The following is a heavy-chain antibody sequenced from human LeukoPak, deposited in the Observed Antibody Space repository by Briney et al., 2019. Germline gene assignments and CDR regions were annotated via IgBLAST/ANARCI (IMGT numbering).Heavy chain of an antibody. V-gene: IGHV4-39*07. J-gene: IGHJ5*02. D-gene: IGHD4-17*01. Sequence: SETLSLTCTVSGGSISSSSYYWGWIRQPPGKGLEWIGSIYYSGSTYYNPSLKSRVTISVDTSKNQFSLKLSSVTAADTAVYYCARRTVTTSWFDPWGQGTLVTVSS. CDR2: IYYSGST. CDR1: GGSISSSSYY. CDR3: ARRTVTTSWFDP.